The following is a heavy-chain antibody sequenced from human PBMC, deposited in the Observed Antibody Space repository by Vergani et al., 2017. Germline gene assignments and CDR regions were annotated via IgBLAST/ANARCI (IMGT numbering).Heavy chain of an antibody. Sequence: EVHLAESGGGLVQPGGSLRLSCAASGFTFSSYSMNWVRQAPGKGLEWVSYIYSSGRTTYYADSVKGRFTISRDNAKNSLYLQMNSLRAEDTAIYYCARDPMVRGVTSPTCFDYWGQGTLVTVSS. CDR1: GFTFSSYS. D-gene: IGHD3-10*01. V-gene: IGHV3-48*01. CDR3: ARDPMVRGVTSPTCFDY. CDR2: IYSSGRTT. J-gene: IGHJ4*02.